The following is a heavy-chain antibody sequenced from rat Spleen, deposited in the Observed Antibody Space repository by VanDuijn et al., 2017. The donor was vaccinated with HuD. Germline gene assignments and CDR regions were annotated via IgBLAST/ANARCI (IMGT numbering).Heavy chain of an antibody. CDR2: ISTGGGNT. D-gene: IGHD1-2*01. J-gene: IGHJ2*01. V-gene: IGHV5-25*01. CDR1: DFTFSHYY. CDR3: ARHIYYYSSYIPLFDY. Sequence: EVQLVESGGGLVQPGRSMKLSCAASDFTFSHYYMAWVRQGPTEGLEWVASISTGGGNTFYRDSVKGRFIISRDNAKRTLHLQMDSLRSEDTATYYCARHIYYYSSYIPLFDYWGQGVMVTVSS.